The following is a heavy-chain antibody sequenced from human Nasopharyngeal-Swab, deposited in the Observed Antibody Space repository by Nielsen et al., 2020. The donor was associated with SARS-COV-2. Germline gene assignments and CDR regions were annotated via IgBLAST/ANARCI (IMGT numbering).Heavy chain of an antibody. CDR1: GFIFTSYN. CDR2: ISFGSSYI. CDR3: ARSKISPSSYYDSSGYYGSYGMDV. J-gene: IGHJ6*02. Sequence: GESLKISCAASGFIFTSYNMNWVRQAPAKGLEWVSSISFGSSYIYYADSVKGRFTLSRDNAKKSLYLQMNSLRAEDSAVYYCARSKISPSSYYDSSGYYGSYGMDVWGQGTTVTVSS. V-gene: IGHV3-21*01. D-gene: IGHD3-22*01.